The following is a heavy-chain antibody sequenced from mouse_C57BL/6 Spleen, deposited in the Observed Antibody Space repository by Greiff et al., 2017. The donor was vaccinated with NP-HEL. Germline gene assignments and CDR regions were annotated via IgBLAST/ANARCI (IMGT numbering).Heavy chain of an antibody. Sequence: VNVVESGGGLVQPKGSLKLSCAASGFSFNTYAMNWVRQAPGKGLEWVARIRSKSNNYATYYADSVKDRFTISRDDSESMLYLQMNNLKTEDTAMYYWVRRDYSNAGFAYWGQGTLVTVSA. CDR2: IRSKSNNYAT. J-gene: IGHJ3*01. V-gene: IGHV10-1*01. CDR3: VRRDYSNAGFAY. D-gene: IGHD2-5*01. CDR1: GFSFNTYA.